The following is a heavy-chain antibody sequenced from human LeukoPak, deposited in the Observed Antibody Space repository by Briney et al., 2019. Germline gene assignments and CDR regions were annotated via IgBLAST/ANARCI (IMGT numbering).Heavy chain of an antibody. Sequence: GGSLRLSCAASGFSFSNYGMHWVRQARGKGLEWMAVIWYDGVNKYYADSVKGRFTISRDMPKNTLYLQMNSLRAEDTAVYYCARECLMVGVYDAFDIWGQGTMVTVSS. CDR2: IWYDGVNK. D-gene: IGHD1-26*01. CDR3: ARECLMVGVYDAFDI. V-gene: IGHV3-33*01. CDR1: GFSFSNYG. J-gene: IGHJ3*02.